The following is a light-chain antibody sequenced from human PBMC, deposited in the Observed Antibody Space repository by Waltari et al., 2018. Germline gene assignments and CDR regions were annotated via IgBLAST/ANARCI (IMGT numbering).Light chain of an antibody. Sequence: SSELTQDPTVSVALGQTVRITSQGDSLSRYYPSWYQQRPGQAPILVFYGQSSRPSGIPDRFSGSISGNTASLTITGAQAEDEADYYCHSRDSSSTRFFGGGTRLTV. CDR3: HSRDSSSTRF. CDR1: SLSRYY. CDR2: GQS. J-gene: IGLJ2*01. V-gene: IGLV3-19*01.